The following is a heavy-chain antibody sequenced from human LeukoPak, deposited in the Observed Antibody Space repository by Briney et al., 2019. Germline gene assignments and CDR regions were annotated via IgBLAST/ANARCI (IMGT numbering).Heavy chain of an antibody. Sequence: GGSLRLSCAASGFTFSSYGMHWVRQAPGKGLEWVAVISYDGSNKYYADSVKGRFTISRDNSKNTLYLQMNSLRAEDTAVYYCAKDMYSGWSYYLDYWGQGTLVTVSS. CDR1: GFTFSSYG. D-gene: IGHD6-19*01. CDR2: ISYDGSNK. CDR3: AKDMYSGWSYYLDY. V-gene: IGHV3-30*18. J-gene: IGHJ4*02.